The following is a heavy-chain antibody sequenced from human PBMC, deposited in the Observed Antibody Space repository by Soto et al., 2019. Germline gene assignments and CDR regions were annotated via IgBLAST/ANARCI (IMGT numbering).Heavy chain of an antibody. CDR2: IVVGSGNT. D-gene: IGHD2-15*01. CDR1: GFTFTSSA. Sequence: QMQLVQSGPEVKKPGTSVKVSCKASGFTFTSSAVQWVRQTRGQRLEWIGWIVVGSGNTNYAQKFQERATITRDMSTSTAYMELSSLRSEDTAVYYCAADLGYCSGGSCSGRYYYYYYGMDVWGQGTTVTVSS. V-gene: IGHV1-58*01. CDR3: AADLGYCSGGSCSGRYYYYYYGMDV. J-gene: IGHJ6*02.